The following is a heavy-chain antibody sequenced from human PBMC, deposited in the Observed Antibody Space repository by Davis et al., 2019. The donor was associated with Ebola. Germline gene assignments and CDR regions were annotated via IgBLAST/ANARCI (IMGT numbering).Heavy chain of an antibody. Sequence: PGGSLRLSCAASGFTFSRHFMSWVRQAPGKGLECVSVIFTNGDTYYADSVKGRFAISRDNSKNTLYLQMTTLRAEDTAVYYCARVYDSVNYFDYWGQGTLVTVSS. CDR1: GFTFSRHF. D-gene: IGHD3-16*01. V-gene: IGHV3-66*01. CDR2: IFTNGDT. CDR3: ARVYDSVNYFDY. J-gene: IGHJ4*02.